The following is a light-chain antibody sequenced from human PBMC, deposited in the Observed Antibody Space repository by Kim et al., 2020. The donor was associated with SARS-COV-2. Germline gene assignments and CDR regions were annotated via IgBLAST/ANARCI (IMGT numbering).Light chain of an antibody. CDR2: GAS. CDR1: QSVSSSY. V-gene: IGKV3-20*01. CDR3: QQYGSSPPYT. Sequence: EIVLTQSPGTLSLSPGERATLSCRASQSVSSSYLAWYQQKPGQAPRLLIYGASSRATGFPDRFSGSGSGTDFTLTISRLEPEDFAVYYCQQYGSSPPYTFGQGTKLEI. J-gene: IGKJ2*01.